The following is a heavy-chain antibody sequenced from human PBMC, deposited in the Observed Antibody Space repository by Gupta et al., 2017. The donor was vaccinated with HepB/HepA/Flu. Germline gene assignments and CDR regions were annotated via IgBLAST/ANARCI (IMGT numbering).Heavy chain of an antibody. V-gene: IGHV3-33*06. J-gene: IGHJ5*01. Sequence: QVQLVESGGGAVQPGMSLRLSCAASGFMFSTYGMHWVRQAPGKGLEWVALMRYDGSAEYYAESVKGRFTISRDNAKNILYLHMNIVRAEDTAVYYCAKSGGYCSASSCYSWLDSWGQGTLVTVSS. CDR1: GFMFSTYG. D-gene: IGHD2-2*02. CDR3: AKSGGYCSASSCYSWLDS. CDR2: MRYDGSAE.